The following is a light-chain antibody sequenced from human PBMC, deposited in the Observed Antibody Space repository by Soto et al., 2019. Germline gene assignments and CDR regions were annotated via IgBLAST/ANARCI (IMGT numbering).Light chain of an antibody. Sequence: DIQMTQSPSTPSASVGDRVTITCRASQSISSWLAWYQQKPGKAPKLLIHDASSLESGAPSTFSGSGSGTEFTLTISSLQPDDFATDYCQQYNSYSAYTFGQGTKLEIK. J-gene: IGKJ2*01. CDR3: QQYNSYSAYT. V-gene: IGKV1-5*01. CDR1: QSISSW. CDR2: DAS.